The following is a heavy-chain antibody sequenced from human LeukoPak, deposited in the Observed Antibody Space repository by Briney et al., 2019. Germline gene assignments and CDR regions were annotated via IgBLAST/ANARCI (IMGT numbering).Heavy chain of an antibody. D-gene: IGHD4-17*01. CDR1: GYSISSGYF. J-gene: IGHJ4*02. CDR3: ARDYGDYGFDY. Sequence: SETQSLTCTVSGYSISSGYFWGWIRQPPGKGLEWIGSIYHSGSTYYNPSLKSRLTISVDTSKNQFSLKLSSVTAADTAVYYCARDYGDYGFDYWGQGTLVTVSS. V-gene: IGHV4-38-2*02. CDR2: IYHSGST.